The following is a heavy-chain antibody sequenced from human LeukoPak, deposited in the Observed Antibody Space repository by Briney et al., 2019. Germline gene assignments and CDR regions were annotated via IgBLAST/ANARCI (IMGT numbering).Heavy chain of an antibody. CDR1: GFSFSNAW. V-gene: IGHV3-15*01. CDR2: IKSNTDGGTT. J-gene: IGHJ4*02. CDR3: TTEGITMIVGNFDY. D-gene: IGHD3-22*01. Sequence: GGSLRLSCAASGFSFSNAWMSWVRQAPGKGLEWVGRIKSNTDGGTTDYAAPVKGRFTISRDDSKNTLYLQMNSLKTEDTAVYYCTTEGITMIVGNFDYWGQGTLVTVSS.